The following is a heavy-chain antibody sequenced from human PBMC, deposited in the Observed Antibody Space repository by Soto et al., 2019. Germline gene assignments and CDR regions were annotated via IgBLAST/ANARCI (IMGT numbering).Heavy chain of an antibody. Sequence: QVQLVQSGAEVKKPGSSVKVSCKASGGTFSSYAISWVRQAPGQGLEWMGGIIPIFGTANYAQKFQGRVTITADESTSPTYMELSTLRSEDTAVYYCVLDYGHSGAFDIWGQGTMVTVSS. CDR3: VLDYGHSGAFDI. D-gene: IGHD4-17*01. V-gene: IGHV1-69*01. CDR1: GGTFSSYA. J-gene: IGHJ3*02. CDR2: IIPIFGTA.